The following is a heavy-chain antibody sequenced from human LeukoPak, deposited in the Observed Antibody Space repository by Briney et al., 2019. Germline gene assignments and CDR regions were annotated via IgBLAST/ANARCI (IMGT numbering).Heavy chain of an antibody. Sequence: SETLSLTCTVSGGSISSYYWSWIRQPAGKGLEWIGRIYTSGSTNYNPSLKSRVTISVDKSKNQFSLKLSSVTAADTAVYYCARVGETGGNSGGWFDPWGQGTLATVSS. CDR2: IYTSGST. V-gene: IGHV4-4*07. CDR3: ARVGETGGNSGGWFDP. J-gene: IGHJ5*02. CDR1: GGSISSYY. D-gene: IGHD4-23*01.